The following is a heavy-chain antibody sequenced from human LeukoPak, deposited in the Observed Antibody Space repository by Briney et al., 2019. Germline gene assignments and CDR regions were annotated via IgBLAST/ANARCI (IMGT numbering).Heavy chain of an antibody. V-gene: IGHV3-15*01. CDR1: GFTFSDAW. CDR2: VKSKTNGETT. CDR3: TTGTGKSDFDY. D-gene: IGHD3-10*01. J-gene: IGHJ4*02. Sequence: PGGSLRLSCAASGFTFSDAWMSWVRQAPGKGLEWVGRVKSKTNGETTDYAASVKGRFTISRDDSQNTVFLQMNSLKTDDTAVYYCTTGTGKSDFDYWGQGTLVTISS.